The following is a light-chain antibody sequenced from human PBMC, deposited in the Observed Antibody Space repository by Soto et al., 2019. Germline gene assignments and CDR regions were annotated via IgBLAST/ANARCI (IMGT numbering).Light chain of an antibody. J-gene: IGLJ2*01. CDR1: SSNIGSHT. CDR3: AAWDDSLNGVV. Sequence: QLVLTQPPSASGTPGQTIAISCSGGSSNIGSHTVNWYQQLPGTAPRLLIYSNTQRPSGVPDRFSGSKSGTSASLAISGLQSEYDGDYYCAAWDDSLNGVVFGGGTKVTVL. V-gene: IGLV1-44*01. CDR2: SNT.